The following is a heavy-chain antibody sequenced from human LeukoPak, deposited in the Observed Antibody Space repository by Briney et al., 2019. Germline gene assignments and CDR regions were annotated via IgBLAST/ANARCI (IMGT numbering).Heavy chain of an antibody. CDR3: VRDCSSASLSSGCYYAMDV. J-gene: IGHJ6*04. CDR2: IKQDGSEK. Sequence: GGSLRLSCAASGFTFNDYWMTWVRQAPGKGLEWAAHIKQDGSEKYYVDSLKGRFTISRDNAKNSLFLQMNSLRAEDTAVYYCVRDCSSASLSSGCYYAMDVWGKGTTVTVSS. D-gene: IGHD2-2*01. CDR1: GFTFNDYW. V-gene: IGHV3-7*03.